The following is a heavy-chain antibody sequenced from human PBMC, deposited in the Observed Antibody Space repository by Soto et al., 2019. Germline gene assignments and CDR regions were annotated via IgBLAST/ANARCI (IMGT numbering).Heavy chain of an antibody. D-gene: IGHD6-25*01. V-gene: IGHV3-11*01. CDR2: ISSTGNTI. Sequence: QLQLVESGGGLVKPGGSLRLSCAASGFTFNDYSMNWIRQAPGKGLEWISYISSTGNTIYYADSVKGRFTISRDTANNSLHLQMSSLRADDTAVYYCARGSIGFLKGGWFDPWGQGTLVTVSS. J-gene: IGHJ5*02. CDR1: GFTFNDYS. CDR3: ARGSIGFLKGGWFDP.